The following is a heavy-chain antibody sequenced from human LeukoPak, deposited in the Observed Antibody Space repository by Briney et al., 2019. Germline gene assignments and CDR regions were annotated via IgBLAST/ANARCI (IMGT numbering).Heavy chain of an antibody. CDR1: GFTFSNYA. D-gene: IGHD3-22*01. Sequence: GGSLRLSCAASGFTFSNYAMHWVRQAPGKGLEYVSAISSNGGSAYYANSVKGRFTISRDNSKNTLYLQMNSLRAEDTAVYYCAKDQTDYYDSSGPDPWPSFDYWGQGTLVTVSS. J-gene: IGHJ4*02. V-gene: IGHV3-64*01. CDR3: AKDQTDYYDSSGPDPWPSFDY. CDR2: ISSNGGSA.